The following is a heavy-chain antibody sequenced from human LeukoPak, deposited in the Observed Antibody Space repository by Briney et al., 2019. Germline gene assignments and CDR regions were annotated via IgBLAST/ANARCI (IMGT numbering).Heavy chain of an antibody. V-gene: IGHV1-69*04. CDR3: ASPLDYYDSSGYYVEAEYFQQ. CDR1: GGTFSSYA. CDR2: IIPILGIA. J-gene: IGHJ1*01. D-gene: IGHD3-22*01. Sequence: GASVKVSCKASGGTFSSYAISWVRQAPGQGLEWMGRIIPILGIANYAQKFQGRVTITADKSTSTAYMELSSLRSEDTAVYYCASPLDYYDSSGYYVEAEYFQQWGEGTLVTVFS.